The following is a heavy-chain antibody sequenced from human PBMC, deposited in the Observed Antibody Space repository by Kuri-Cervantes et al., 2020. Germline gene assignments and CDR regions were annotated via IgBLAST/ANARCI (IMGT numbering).Heavy chain of an antibody. CDR3: ARGNLGGYMANWFDP. CDR1: GYTFTGYY. D-gene: IGHD6-13*01. CDR2: INPNSGGT. J-gene: IGHJ5*02. V-gene: IGHV1-2*02. Sequence: ASVKVSCKASGYTFTGYYMHWVRQAPGQGLEWMGWINPNSGGTNYAQKFQGRVTMTRDTSISTAYMELSSLRSEDTAVYYCARGNLGGYMANWFDPWGQGTLVTVSS.